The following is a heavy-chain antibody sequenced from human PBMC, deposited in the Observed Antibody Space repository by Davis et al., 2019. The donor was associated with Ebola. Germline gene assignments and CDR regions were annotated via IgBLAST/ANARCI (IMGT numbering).Heavy chain of an antibody. CDR1: GFTFSSYG. J-gene: IGHJ3*01. CDR3: AKDTSNVWFDV. V-gene: IGHV3-33*06. Sequence: GGSLRLSCAASGFTFSSYGMHWVRQAPGKGLEWVAVIWYDGGTKYYADSVKGRFTISRDNSKNTLYLQMNSLRAEDTAVYYCAKDTSNVWFDVWGQGTMVTVSS. CDR2: IWYDGGTK. D-gene: IGHD6-19*01.